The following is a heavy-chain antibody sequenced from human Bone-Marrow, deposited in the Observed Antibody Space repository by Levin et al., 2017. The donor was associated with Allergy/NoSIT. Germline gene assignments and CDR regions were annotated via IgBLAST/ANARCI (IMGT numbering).Heavy chain of an antibody. Sequence: GESLKISCAASGFTFSSYGLHWVRQAPGKGLEWVAITSYDGSYKYYADSVKGRFTISRDNSKNTVYLQMNSLKTEDTAVYYCAKTKGYGDYVEGFDYWGQGTLVTVSS. D-gene: IGHD4-17*01. CDR3: AKTKGYGDYVEGFDY. CDR2: TSYDGSYK. CDR1: GFTFSSYG. V-gene: IGHV3-30*18. J-gene: IGHJ4*02.